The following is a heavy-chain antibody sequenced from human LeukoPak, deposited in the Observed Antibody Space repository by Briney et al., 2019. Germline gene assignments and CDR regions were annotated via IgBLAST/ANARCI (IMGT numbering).Heavy chain of an antibody. Sequence: QTGGSLRLSCAASGFTFSTYSMNWVSQAPGKGLEWVSYISSSSSTIYYADSVKGRFTISRDNAKNSLYLQMNSLRAEDTAVYYCARGSTYYDSSGQVPFDYWGQGTLVTVSS. CDR3: ARGSTYYDSSGQVPFDY. CDR1: GFTFSTYS. D-gene: IGHD3-22*01. J-gene: IGHJ4*02. CDR2: ISSSSSTI. V-gene: IGHV3-48*01.